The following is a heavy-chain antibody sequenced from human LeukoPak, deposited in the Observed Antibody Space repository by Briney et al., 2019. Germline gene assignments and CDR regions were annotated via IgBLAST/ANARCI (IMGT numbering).Heavy chain of an antibody. Sequence: GSSVKVSCKASGGTFSSYAISWVRQAPGQGLEWMGGIIPIFGTANYAQKFQGRVTITTDESTSTAYMELSSLRSEDTAVYYCARDRDIVVVPAAIPYPDAFDIWGQGTMVTVSS. V-gene: IGHV1-69*05. CDR3: ARDRDIVVVPAAIPYPDAFDI. CDR1: GGTFSSYA. CDR2: IIPIFGTA. J-gene: IGHJ3*02. D-gene: IGHD2-2*02.